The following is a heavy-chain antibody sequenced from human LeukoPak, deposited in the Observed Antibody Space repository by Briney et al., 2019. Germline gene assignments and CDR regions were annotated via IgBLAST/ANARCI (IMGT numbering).Heavy chain of an antibody. V-gene: IGHV4-31*03. CDR3: ARADSSSWYWRLDY. CDR2: ISYSGSTS. CDR1: GGSISSSSYY. D-gene: IGHD6-13*01. J-gene: IGHJ4*02. Sequence: SETLSLTCTVSGGSISSSSYYWTWIRQHPGKGLEWVGYISYSGSTSYYNPSLKSRLTISVDTSKNHFSLKLNSVTAADTAVYYCARADSSSWYWRLDYWGQGTLVTVSS.